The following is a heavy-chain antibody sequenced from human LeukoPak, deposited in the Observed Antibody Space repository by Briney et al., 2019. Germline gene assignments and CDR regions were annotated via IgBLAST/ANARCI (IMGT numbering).Heavy chain of an antibody. D-gene: IGHD6-19*01. V-gene: IGHV1-3*01. CDR2: INAGNGNT. Sequence: ASVKVSCKASGYTFTSYAMHWVRQVPGQRLEWMGWINAGNGNTKYSQKFQGRVTITWDTSASTAYMELSSLRSEDTAVYYCARTYQWLEINAEYFQHWGQGTLVTVSS. CDR3: ARTYQWLEINAEYFQH. J-gene: IGHJ1*01. CDR1: GYTFTSYA.